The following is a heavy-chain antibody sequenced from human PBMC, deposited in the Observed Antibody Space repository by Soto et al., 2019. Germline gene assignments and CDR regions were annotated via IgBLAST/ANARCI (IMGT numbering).Heavy chain of an antibody. Sequence: GESLKISCKGSGYSFTSYWNGWVRQVPGKGLEWMGIIYPGDSGTRYRPSFKGQVTISADKSISTAYLQWSSLKASDTAMYYCARHFYLTGLVYGMDVWGQGTMVTVSS. CDR3: ARHFYLTGLVYGMDV. V-gene: IGHV5-51*01. CDR2: IYPGDSGT. J-gene: IGHJ6*02. CDR1: GYSFTSYW.